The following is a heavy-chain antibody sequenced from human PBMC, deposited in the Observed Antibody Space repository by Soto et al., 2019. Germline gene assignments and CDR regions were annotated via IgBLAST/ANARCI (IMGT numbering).Heavy chain of an antibody. CDR1: GFTCSSYD. V-gene: IGHV3-23*01. CDR2: ILVRGST. J-gene: IGHJ3*02. Sequence: VGSLRLSCAASGFTCSSYDMSCVRHAPGKGLEWVSTILVRGSTHYPDSVKGRFTISRDNSKNMVFLQMDSLTAGDTAVYYCAKATENGGGAFDICGQGTMVTVS. CDR3: AKATENGGGAFDI. D-gene: IGHD2-8*01.